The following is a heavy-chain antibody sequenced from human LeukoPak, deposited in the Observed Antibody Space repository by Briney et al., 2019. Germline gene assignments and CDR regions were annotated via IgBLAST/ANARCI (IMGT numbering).Heavy chain of an antibody. J-gene: IGHJ6*02. CDR1: GASISYYY. V-gene: IGHV4-59*12. D-gene: IGHD3-10*01. CDR2: IYSSGST. CDR3: ARGSGITMVRGVIPEYYYYYYGMDV. Sequence: SETLSLTCTVSGASISYYYWNWFRQPPGKGLEWIGYIYSSGSTTYNPSLKSRVTISVDTSKNQFTLKLSSVTAADTAVYYCARGSGITMVRGVIPEYYYYYYGMDVWGQGTTVTVSS.